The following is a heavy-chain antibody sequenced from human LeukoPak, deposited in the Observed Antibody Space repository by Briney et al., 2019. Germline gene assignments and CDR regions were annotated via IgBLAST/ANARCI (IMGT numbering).Heavy chain of an antibody. J-gene: IGHJ2*01. CDR3: TRGRLNAAGWYFDL. CDR1: GFTITDNY. Sequence: PGGFLRLSCAASGFTITDNYMTWVRQAPTEGLQWVSGIFAGGVPSYAASVKDRFIISKDNSKNTLYLQMNNLRADDTAVYYCTRGRLNAAGWYFDLWGRGALVTVSS. CDR2: IFAGGVP. V-gene: IGHV3-53*01. D-gene: IGHD3-16*01.